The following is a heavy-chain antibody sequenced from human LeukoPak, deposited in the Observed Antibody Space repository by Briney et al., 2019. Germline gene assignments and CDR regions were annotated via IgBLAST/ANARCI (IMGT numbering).Heavy chain of an antibody. CDR2: INPNSGGT. Sequence: ASVKVSCKASGYTFTGYYMHWVRQAPGQGLEWMGRINPNSGGTNYAQKFQGRVTMTRDTSISTAYMELSRLRSDDTAVYYCARVYSSSFYYFDYWGQGTLVTVSS. CDR3: ARVYSSSFYYFDY. D-gene: IGHD6-13*01. V-gene: IGHV1-2*06. CDR1: GYTFTGYY. J-gene: IGHJ4*02.